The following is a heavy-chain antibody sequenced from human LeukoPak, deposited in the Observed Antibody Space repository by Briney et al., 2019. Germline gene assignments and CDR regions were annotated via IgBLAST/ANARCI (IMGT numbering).Heavy chain of an antibody. V-gene: IGHV3-23*01. J-gene: IGHJ3*02. CDR1: GFTLSSYA. CDR2: ISVSGNT. Sequence: GGSLRLSCAASGFTLSSYAMSWVRQGPGKGLEWVSAISVSGNTYHADSVKGRFTISRDSSKNTLYLQMSSLRAEDTAVYYCARVLYYDSSRSDAFDIWGQGTMVTVSS. D-gene: IGHD3-22*01. CDR3: ARVLYYDSSRSDAFDI.